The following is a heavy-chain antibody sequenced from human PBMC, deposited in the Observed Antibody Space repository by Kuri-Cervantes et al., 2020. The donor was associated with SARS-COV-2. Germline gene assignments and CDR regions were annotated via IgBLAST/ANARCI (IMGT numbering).Heavy chain of an antibody. Sequence: SETLSLTCTVSGGSISSHYWSWIRQPPGKGLEWIGYIYYSGSTNYNPSLKSRVTISVDTSKNQFSLKLSSVTAADTAVYYCSQIAQYYYYYYMDVWGKGTTVTVSS. J-gene: IGHJ6*03. CDR1: GGSISSHY. V-gene: IGHV4-59*08. CDR3: SQIAQYYYYYYMDV. CDR2: IYYSGST. D-gene: IGHD2-15*01.